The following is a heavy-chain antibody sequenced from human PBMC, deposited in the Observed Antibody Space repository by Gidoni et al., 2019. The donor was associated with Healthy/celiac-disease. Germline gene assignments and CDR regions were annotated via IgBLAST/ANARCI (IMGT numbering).Heavy chain of an antibody. D-gene: IGHD2-15*01. Sequence: EVQLLESGGGLVQPGGSLRPSCAASGFTFSSYAMSGVRQAPGKGLEWVSAISGSGGSKYYADSVKGRFTISRDNSKNTLYLQMNSLRAEDTAVYYCAKDLPRMVAHDPDAFDIWGQGTMVTVSS. CDR2: ISGSGGSK. J-gene: IGHJ3*02. V-gene: IGHV3-23*01. CDR1: GFTFSSYA. CDR3: AKDLPRMVAHDPDAFDI.